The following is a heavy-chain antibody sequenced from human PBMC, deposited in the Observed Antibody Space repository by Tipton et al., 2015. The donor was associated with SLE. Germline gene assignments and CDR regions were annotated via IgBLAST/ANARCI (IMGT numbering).Heavy chain of an antibody. CDR1: GGSISTYY. CDR2: IHYSGSA. CDR3: AREGDAFDI. J-gene: IGHJ3*02. V-gene: IGHV4-59*12. Sequence: TLSLTCTVSGGSISTYYWSWIRQPPGRGLEWIGYIHYSGSADYNPSLKSRVTISVDTSKNQFSLKLSSVTAADTAVYYCAREGDAFDIWGQGTMVTVSS.